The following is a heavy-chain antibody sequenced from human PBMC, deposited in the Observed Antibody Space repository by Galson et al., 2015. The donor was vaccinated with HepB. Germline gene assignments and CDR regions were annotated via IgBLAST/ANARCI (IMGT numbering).Heavy chain of an antibody. D-gene: IGHD3-10*01. CDR1: GGTFSSYS. V-gene: IGHV1-69*13. CDR2: IIPIVGTA. CDR3: AYFTSGSAEDLHY. J-gene: IGHJ1*01. Sequence: SVKVSCKASGGTFSSYSIIWVRQAPGQGLEWMGGIIPIVGTAHYAQKFQGRVTIAADESTSTAYMVLRSLRYEDTAVYYCAYFTSGSAEDLHYWGQGTLVTVSS.